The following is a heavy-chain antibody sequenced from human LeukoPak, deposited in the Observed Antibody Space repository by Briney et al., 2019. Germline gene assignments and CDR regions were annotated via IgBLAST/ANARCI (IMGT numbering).Heavy chain of an antibody. CDR2: INHRGGT. V-gene: IGHV4-34*01. CDR1: GGSFSDYS. D-gene: IGHD3-22*01. J-gene: IGHJ3*02. CDR3: ARQVWYYDRSAFDI. Sequence: SETLSLTCAVFGGSFSDYSWTWIRQTPGKGLEWIGEINHRGGTNYNPPLKSRVTISVDTSKNQFSLKLSSVTAADTAVYFCARQVWYYDRSAFDIWGQGTMVTVSS.